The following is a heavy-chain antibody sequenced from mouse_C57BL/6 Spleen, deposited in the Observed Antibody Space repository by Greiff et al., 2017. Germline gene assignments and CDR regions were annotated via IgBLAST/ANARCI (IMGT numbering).Heavy chain of an antibody. D-gene: IGHD1-1*01. CDR2: IHPNSGST. CDR3: AGTTVVAYYFDY. V-gene: IGHV1-64*01. J-gene: IGHJ2*01. Sequence: QVQLQQPGAELVKPGASVKLSCKASGYTFTSYWMHWVKQRPGQGLEWIGMIHPNSGSTNYNEKFKSKDTLTVDKSSSTAYMQLSSLTSEDSAVYYCAGTTVVAYYFDYWGQGTTLTVSS. CDR1: GYTFTSYW.